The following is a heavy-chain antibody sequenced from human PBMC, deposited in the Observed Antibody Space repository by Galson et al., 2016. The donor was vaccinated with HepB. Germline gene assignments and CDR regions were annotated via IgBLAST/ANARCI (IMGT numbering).Heavy chain of an antibody. CDR3: ARERGVESGGSWYSTYFDY. CDR1: GFTFSSHG. J-gene: IGHJ4*02. D-gene: IGHD2-15*01. Sequence: SLRLSCAASGFTFSSHGMHWVRQAPGKGLEWVSLIWSGGYNEWYADSVKGRFTISRDNSKNTLYLEMDGLRAEDRAVYYCARERGVESGGSWYSTYFDYWGQGTLVTVSS. V-gene: IGHV3-33*01. CDR2: IWSGGYNE.